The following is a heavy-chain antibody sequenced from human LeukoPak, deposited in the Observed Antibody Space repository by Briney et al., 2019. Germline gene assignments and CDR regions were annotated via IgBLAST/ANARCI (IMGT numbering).Heavy chain of an antibody. CDR3: ARGDPPTYYYFWSGYYTPGYYYMDV. CDR1: GYSIISGYY. Sequence: SETLSLTCTVSGYSIISGYYWGWIRQPPGKGLEWIGSIYHSGSTYSKPSLKSGVTISEDTSKNQFSLKLSSVTAADTAVYYCARGDPPTYYYFWSGYYTPGYYYMDVWGKGTTVTVSS. CDR2: IYHSGST. V-gene: IGHV4-38-2*02. D-gene: IGHD3-3*01. J-gene: IGHJ6*03.